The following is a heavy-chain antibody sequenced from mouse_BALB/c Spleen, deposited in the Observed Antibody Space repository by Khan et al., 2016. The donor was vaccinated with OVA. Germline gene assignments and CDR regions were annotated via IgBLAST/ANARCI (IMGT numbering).Heavy chain of an antibody. V-gene: IGHV5-17*02. CDR2: ISSGSSSI. CDR1: GFTFSRFG. J-gene: IGHJ2*01. CDR3: ARDSNFDY. Sequence: EVELVESGGGLVQPGGSRKLSCAASGFTFSRFGMHWVRQAPEKGLEWVAYISSGSSSIYYADKVKGRFTISRDKPKNTLFLQMTSLRSEDTAMYYCARDSNFDYGGQGTTLTVSS.